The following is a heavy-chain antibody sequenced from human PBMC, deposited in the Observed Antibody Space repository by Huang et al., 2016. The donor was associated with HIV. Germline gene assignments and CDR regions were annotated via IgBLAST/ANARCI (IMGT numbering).Heavy chain of an antibody. D-gene: IGHD3-3*01. J-gene: IGHJ4*02. CDR2: IDYSGST. CDR3: ARDHHDFWRGYRRMYFFDH. CDR1: GGSISTHY. V-gene: IGHV4-59*11. Sequence: QVQLQESGPGLVKPSETLSLTCTVSGGSISTHYWSWIRQPPGKGLEWIGSIDYSGSTHYSPSLQSRFTILLDTSKNQFSLRLNSVTAADTAMYYCARDHHDFWRGYRRMYFFDHWGQGTLVTVSS.